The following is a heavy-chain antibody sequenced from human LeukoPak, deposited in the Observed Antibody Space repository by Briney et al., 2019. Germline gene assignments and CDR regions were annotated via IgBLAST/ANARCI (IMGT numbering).Heavy chain of an antibody. CDR1: GFTFSNYW. J-gene: IGHJ4*02. V-gene: IGHV3-7*01. Sequence: GGSLRLSCAASGFTFSNYWMSWVRQAPGKGLEWVASINQDGSEKCYVDSVKGRFTISGDNAKNSLYLQMNSLRAEDTAVYYCAIRIVGATAARGWGQGTLVTVSS. D-gene: IGHD1-26*01. CDR2: INQDGSEK. CDR3: AIRIVGATAARG.